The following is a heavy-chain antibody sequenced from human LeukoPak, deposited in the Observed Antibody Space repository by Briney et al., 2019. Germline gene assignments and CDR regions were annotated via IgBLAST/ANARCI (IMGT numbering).Heavy chain of an antibody. CDR1: GGSISSGDYY. CDR2: IYYSGST. V-gene: IGHV4-30-4*08. D-gene: IGHD2-2*01. Sequence: SQTLSLTCTVSGGSISSGDYYWRWIRQPPGKSLEWIGYIYYSGSTYYNPSLKSRVTISVDTSKNQFSLKLSSVTAADTAVYYCARADCSSTSCYAHDYWGQGTLVTVSS. J-gene: IGHJ4*02. CDR3: ARADCSSTSCYAHDY.